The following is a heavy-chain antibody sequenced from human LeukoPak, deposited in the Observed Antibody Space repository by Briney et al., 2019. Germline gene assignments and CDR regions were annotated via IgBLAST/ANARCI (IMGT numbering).Heavy chain of an antibody. CDR3: ARAEWGETTVTTPDY. CDR1: GGSSSSYS. CDR2: IYYSGST. Sequence: PSETLSLTCTVSGGSSSSYSWTWIRQHPGKGLEWIGYIYYSGSTYYNPSLKSRVTISVDTSKNQFSLKLSSVTAADTAVYYCARAEWGETTVTTPDYWGQGTLVTVSS. V-gene: IGHV4-31*03. J-gene: IGHJ4*02. D-gene: IGHD4-17*01.